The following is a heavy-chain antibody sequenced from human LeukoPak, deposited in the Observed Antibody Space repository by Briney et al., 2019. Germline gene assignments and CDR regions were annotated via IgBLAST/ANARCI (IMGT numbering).Heavy chain of an antibody. D-gene: IGHD2-15*01. J-gene: IGHJ6*02. CDR3: AKVGCSGGSCYSDPDYYYGMDV. CDR2: ISGSGGST. V-gene: IGHV3-23*01. CDR1: GFTFSSYS. Sequence: GGSLRLSCAASGFTFSSYSMNWVRQAPGKGLEWVSAISGSGGSTYYADSVKGRFTISRDNSKNTLYLQMNSLRAEDTAVYYCAKVGCSGGSCYSDPDYYYGMDVWGQGTTVTVSS.